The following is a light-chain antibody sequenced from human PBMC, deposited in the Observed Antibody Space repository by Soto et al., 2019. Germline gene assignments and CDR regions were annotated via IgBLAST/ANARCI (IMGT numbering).Light chain of an antibody. CDR2: DVN. J-gene: IGLJ1*01. V-gene: IGLV2-14*03. Sequence: QSALTQPASVSGSPGQSITGSFTGISSDVGGSNYVSWYQQHPGKAPRLIIFDVNNRPSGVSPRFSGSKSGNTASLTISGLQAEDEAHYFCTSYRRGPLYVFGTGTKVTVL. CDR3: TSYRRGPLYV. CDR1: SSDVGGSNY.